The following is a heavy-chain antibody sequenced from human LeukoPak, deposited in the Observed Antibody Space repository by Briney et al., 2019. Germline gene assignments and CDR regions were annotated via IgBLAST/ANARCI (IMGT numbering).Heavy chain of an antibody. D-gene: IGHD3-10*01. CDR1: GFTVSSNY. Sequence: GGSLRLSCAASGFTVSSNYMSWVRQAPGKGLEWVSLIYSGGRPYYADSVKGRFTISRDNSKNTLYLQMNSLRAEDTAVYYCARVYYGSGSLHYYYYYMDVWGKGTTVTISS. J-gene: IGHJ6*03. CDR2: IYSGGRP. V-gene: IGHV3-53*01. CDR3: ARVYYGSGSLHYYYYYMDV.